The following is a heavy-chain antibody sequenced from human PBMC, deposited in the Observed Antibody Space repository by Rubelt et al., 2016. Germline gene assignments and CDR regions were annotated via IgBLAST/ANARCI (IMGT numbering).Heavy chain of an antibody. Sequence: GGLVQPGGSLRLSCAASGFTFSSYWMSWVRQAPGKGLEWVGFIRSRAYGGTTEFAASVKGRFTISRDDSKSTAYLQTNSLKTEDTAVYYCSRHTSGSYYFFDYWGQGTLVTVSS. CDR3: SRHTSGSYYFFDY. CDR1: GFTFSSYW. D-gene: IGHD1-26*01. V-gene: IGHV3-49*04. J-gene: IGHJ4*02. CDR2: IRSRAYGGTT.